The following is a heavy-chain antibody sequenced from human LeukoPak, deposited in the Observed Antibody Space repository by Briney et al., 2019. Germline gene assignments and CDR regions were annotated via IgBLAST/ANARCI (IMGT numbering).Heavy chain of an antibody. D-gene: IGHD4-23*01. CDR2: IYNSGST. CDR3: ARAGTRVGSFDY. Sequence: PSETLSLTCTVSGGSISSGGYYWSWIRQHPGKGPEWIGYIYNSGSTYYNPSLKSRVNISGDTSKNQFSLNLSSVTAADTAIYYCARAGTRVGSFDYWGQGTLGTVSS. V-gene: IGHV4-31*03. CDR1: GGSISSGGYY. J-gene: IGHJ4*02.